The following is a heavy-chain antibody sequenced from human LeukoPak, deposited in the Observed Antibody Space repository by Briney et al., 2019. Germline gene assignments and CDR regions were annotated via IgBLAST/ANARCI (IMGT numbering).Heavy chain of an antibody. D-gene: IGHD3-10*01. CDR2: IYSGGST. V-gene: IGHV3-66*01. CDR3: AREGPMVRGVIRAAYFDL. J-gene: IGHJ2*01. Sequence: GGSLRLSCAASGFTVSSNYMSWVRQAPGKGLEWVSVIYSGGSTYYADSVKGRFTISRDNSKNTLYLQMNSLRAEDTAVYYCAREGPMVRGVIRAAYFDLWGRGTLVTVSS. CDR1: GFTVSSNY.